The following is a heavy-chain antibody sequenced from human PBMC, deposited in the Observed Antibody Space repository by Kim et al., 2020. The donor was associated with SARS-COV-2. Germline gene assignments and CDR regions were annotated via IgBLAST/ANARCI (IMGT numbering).Heavy chain of an antibody. V-gene: IGHV5-10-1*01. D-gene: IGHD3-10*01. CDR2: IDPSDSSS. Sequence: GESLKISCQASGYSFTNYWISWVRQMPGKGLEWMGSIDPSDSSSNYSPTFQGHVTISSDKSTSTTYLQWSSLMASDIAIYFCARQSAESRSFYILDNWGLGTLVTVSS. J-gene: IGHJ4*02. CDR3: ARQSAESRSFYILDN. CDR1: GYSFTNYW.